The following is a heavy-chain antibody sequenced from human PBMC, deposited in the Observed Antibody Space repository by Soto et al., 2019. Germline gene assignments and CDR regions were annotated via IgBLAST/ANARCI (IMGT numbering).Heavy chain of an antibody. J-gene: IGHJ4*02. D-gene: IGHD3-22*01. CDR1: GGTFSSYA. CDR2: IIPIFGTA. Sequence: QVQLVQSGAEVKKPGSSVKVSCKASGGTFSSYAISWVRQAPGQGLEWMGGIIPIFGTANYAQKFQGRITNTADESTSTAYMELSSLRSEDTAVYYCAREGASGSHIGYWGQGTLVTVSS. CDR3: AREGASGSHIGY. V-gene: IGHV1-69*01.